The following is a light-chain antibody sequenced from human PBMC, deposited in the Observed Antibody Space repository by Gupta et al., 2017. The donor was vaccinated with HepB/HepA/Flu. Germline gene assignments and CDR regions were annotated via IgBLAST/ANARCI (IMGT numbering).Light chain of an antibody. CDR2: QNS. CDR3: QAWDSTVV. J-gene: IGLJ2*01. Sequence: SYELTQPPSVSVSPGQTARFTCCGDKLGNQYVCWYQVKPGQAPILDNYQNSKRPSGIPARFSGSNSGNTATLTISGTQAVDDADYYCQAWDSTVVFGGGTKLTVL. CDR1: KLGNQY. V-gene: IGLV3-1*01.